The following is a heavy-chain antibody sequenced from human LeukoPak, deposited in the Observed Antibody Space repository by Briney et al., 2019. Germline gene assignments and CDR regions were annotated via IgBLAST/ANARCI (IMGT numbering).Heavy chain of an antibody. CDR1: GYTFTRYD. J-gene: IGHJ4*02. Sequence: GASVKVSCKASGYTFTRYDINWVRQATGQGLEWMGWMNPNSRNTGYAQKFQGRVTITMDTPTSTAYMELSSLRFEDTAVYYCARAHPDSTSYYSTGFDYWGQGTLVTVSS. CDR3: ARAHPDSTSYYSTGFDY. D-gene: IGHD3-22*01. CDR2: MNPNSRNT. V-gene: IGHV1-8*01.